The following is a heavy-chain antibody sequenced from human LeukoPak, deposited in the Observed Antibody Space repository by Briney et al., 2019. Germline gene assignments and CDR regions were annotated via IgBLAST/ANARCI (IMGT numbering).Heavy chain of an antibody. D-gene: IGHD2-15*01. CDR2: IIPLFCTA. J-gene: IGHJ6*04. Sequence: GASMKVSFKASGGTLSSFSISWVRQGPGQGGEWVGGIIPLFCTANYAQKFQGRVTITADESTSTAYMELSSLRSEDTAVYYCARNSGCSGGSCYFYYYYGMDVWGKGTTVTVSS. CDR1: GGTLSSFS. V-gene: IGHV1-69*13. CDR3: ARNSGCSGGSCYFYYYYGMDV.